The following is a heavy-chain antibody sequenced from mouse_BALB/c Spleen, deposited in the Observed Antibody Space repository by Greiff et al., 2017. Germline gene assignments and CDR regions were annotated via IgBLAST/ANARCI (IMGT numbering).Heavy chain of an antibody. CDR2: IYPSDSYT. J-gene: IGHJ3*01. V-gene: IGHV1-69*02. CDR1: GYTFTSYW. Sequence: VQLQQPGAELVRPGASVKLSCKASGYTFTSYWINWVKQRPGQGLEWIGNIYPSDSYTNYNQKFKDKATLTVDKSSSTAYMQLSSPTSEDSAVYYCTGDYYGTPFAYWGQGTLVTVSA. D-gene: IGHD1-1*01. CDR3: TGDYYGTPFAY.